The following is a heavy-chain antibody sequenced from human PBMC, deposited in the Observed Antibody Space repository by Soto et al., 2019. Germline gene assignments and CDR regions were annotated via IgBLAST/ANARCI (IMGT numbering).Heavy chain of an antibody. Sequence: GGSLRLCCAASGFTFSNAWMSWVRQAPGKGLEWVGRIKSKTDGGTTDYAAPVKGRFTISRDDSKNTLYLQMNSLKTEDTAVYYCTPSRAIQLSTHSFHYRSQGTFVTVSS. V-gene: IGHV3-15*01. CDR3: TPSRAIQLSTHSFHY. CDR1: GFTFSNAW. CDR2: IKSKTDGGTT. J-gene: IGHJ4*02. D-gene: IGHD5-18*01.